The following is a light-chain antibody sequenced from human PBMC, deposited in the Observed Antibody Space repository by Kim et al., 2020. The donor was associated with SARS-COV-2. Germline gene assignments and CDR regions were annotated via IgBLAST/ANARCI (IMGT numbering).Light chain of an antibody. Sequence: QKVTISGTGSNSNIGAGYDVHWYQHLPGTAPKLLIYGNSNRPSGVPDRFSGSKSGTSASLAITGLQAEDEADYYCQSYDSTLTGVVFGGGTQLTVL. J-gene: IGLJ2*01. CDR1: NSNIGAGYD. V-gene: IGLV1-40*01. CDR2: GNS. CDR3: QSYDSTLTGVV.